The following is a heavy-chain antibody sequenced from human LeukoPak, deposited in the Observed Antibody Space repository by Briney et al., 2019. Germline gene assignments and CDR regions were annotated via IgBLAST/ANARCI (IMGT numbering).Heavy chain of an antibody. V-gene: IGHV5-51*01. CDR3: ARRRDLYSGSYYPFDY. D-gene: IGHD1-26*01. J-gene: IGHJ4*02. Sequence: GESLKISCKGSEYSFTNYWIGWVRQMPGKGLKWMGIIYPGDSETRYSPSFQGQVTISADKSISTAYLQWSSLKASDTAMYYCARRRDLYSGSYYPFDYWGQGTLVTVSS. CDR1: EYSFTNYW. CDR2: IYPGDSET.